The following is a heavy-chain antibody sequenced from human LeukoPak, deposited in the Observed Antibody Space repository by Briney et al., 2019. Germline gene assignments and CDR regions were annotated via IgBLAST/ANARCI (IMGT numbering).Heavy chain of an antibody. Sequence: ASVKVSCKASGYTFTDYYVHWVRQAPGQGLEWMGWINPNSGGTNYAQKFQGRVTMTRDTSISTAYMELSRLRSDDTAVYCCAREGPIVGATHLVDYWGQGTLVTVSS. CDR1: GYTFTDYY. CDR2: INPNSGGT. D-gene: IGHD1-26*01. J-gene: IGHJ4*02. V-gene: IGHV1-2*02. CDR3: AREGPIVGATHLVDY.